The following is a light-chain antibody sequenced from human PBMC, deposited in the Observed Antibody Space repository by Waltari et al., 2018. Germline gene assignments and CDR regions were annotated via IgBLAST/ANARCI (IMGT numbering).Light chain of an antibody. CDR2: SNN. CDR3: AVWDDSLDGLV. V-gene: IGLV1-44*01. J-gene: IGLJ2*01. Sequence: QSALTQPPSASGTPGQRVTISCSGSSSSIKTNPVNWYQHLPGTAPKLLIYSNNQRTQGVPGRCSGSKSGTSAALAISGPQSEDEGDYYCAVWDDSLDGLVFGGGTKLTVL. CDR1: SSSIKTNP.